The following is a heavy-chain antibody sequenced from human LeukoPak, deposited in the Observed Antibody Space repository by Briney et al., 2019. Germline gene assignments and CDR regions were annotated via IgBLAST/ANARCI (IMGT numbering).Heavy chain of an antibody. Sequence: GGSLRLSCAASGFTFSSYAMHWVRQAPGKGLEWVAVISYDGSNKYYADSVKGRFTISRDNSKNTLYLQMNSLRAEDTAVYYCARETWMAALDYWGQGTLVTVSS. CDR3: ARETWMAALDY. CDR2: ISYDGSNK. D-gene: IGHD5-24*01. CDR1: GFTFSSYA. J-gene: IGHJ4*02. V-gene: IGHV3-30*04.